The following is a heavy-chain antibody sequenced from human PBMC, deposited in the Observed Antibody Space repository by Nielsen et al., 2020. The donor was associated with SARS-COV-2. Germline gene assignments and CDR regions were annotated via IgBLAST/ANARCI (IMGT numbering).Heavy chain of an antibody. CDR1: GYTFTSYG. CDR2: ISAYNGNT. D-gene: IGHD3-3*01. Sequence: ASVKVSCKASGYTFTSYGISWVRQAPGQGLEWMGWISAYNGNTNYAQKLRGRVTMTTDTSTSTAYMELRSLRSDDSALYYCAKDIGTFRFTGMDVWGQGTTVTVSS. V-gene: IGHV1-18*01. J-gene: IGHJ6*02. CDR3: AKDIGTFRFTGMDV.